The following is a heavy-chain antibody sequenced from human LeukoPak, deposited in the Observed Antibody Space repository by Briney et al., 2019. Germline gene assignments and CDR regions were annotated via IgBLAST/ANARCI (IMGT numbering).Heavy chain of an antibody. V-gene: IGHV3-11*01. CDR3: ARDPRYGAYYYYGMDV. D-gene: IGHD4-17*01. Sequence: GGSLRLSCAASGFTFSDYYMGWIRQAPGKGLEWVSYISSSGSTIYYADSVKGRFTISRDNAKNSLYLQMNSLRAEDTAVYYCARDPRYGAYYYYGMDVWGQGTTVTVSS. CDR1: GFTFSDYY. J-gene: IGHJ6*02. CDR2: ISSSGSTI.